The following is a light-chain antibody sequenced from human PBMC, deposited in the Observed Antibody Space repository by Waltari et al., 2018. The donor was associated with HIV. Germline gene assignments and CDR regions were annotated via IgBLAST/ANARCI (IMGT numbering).Light chain of an antibody. V-gene: IGLV1-44*01. Sequence: QSVLTQPPSASGTPGQRATITCSGGSSNIGSNTVHWYQQLPGTAPRLLLYSTNQRPSRVPDRFSGSKSGTSASLAISGLQSEDEADYYCATWDDTLNGVIFGGGTKLTVL. CDR1: SSNIGSNT. J-gene: IGLJ2*01. CDR2: STN. CDR3: ATWDDTLNGVI.